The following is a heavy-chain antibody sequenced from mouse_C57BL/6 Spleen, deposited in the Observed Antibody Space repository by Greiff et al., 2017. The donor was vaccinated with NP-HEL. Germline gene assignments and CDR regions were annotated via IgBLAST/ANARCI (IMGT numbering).Heavy chain of an antibody. D-gene: IGHD4-1*01. Sequence: VQLQQSGAELVKPGASVKLSCKASGYTFTSYWMHWVKQRPGQGLEWIGMIHPNSGSTNYNEKFKSKATLTVDKSSSTAYMQLSSLTSEDSAVYYCARSDWDGWYFDVWGTGTTVTVSS. CDR3: ARSDWDGWYFDV. J-gene: IGHJ1*03. CDR1: GYTFTSYW. CDR2: IHPNSGST. V-gene: IGHV1-64*01.